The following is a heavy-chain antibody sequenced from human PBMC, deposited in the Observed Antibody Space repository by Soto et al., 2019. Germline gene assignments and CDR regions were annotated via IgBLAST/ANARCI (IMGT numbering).Heavy chain of an antibody. J-gene: IGHJ6*02. Sequence: PSETLSLTCTVSGGCISSSSYYWGWIRQPPGKGLEWIGSIYYSGSTYYNPSLKSRVTISVDTSKNQFSLKLSSVTAADTAVYYCARHGQWLVTGYFYYGKDVWGQGTTVTVSS. CDR3: ARHGQWLVTGYFYYGKDV. CDR2: IYYSGST. CDR1: GGCISSSSYY. D-gene: IGHD6-19*01. V-gene: IGHV4-39*01.